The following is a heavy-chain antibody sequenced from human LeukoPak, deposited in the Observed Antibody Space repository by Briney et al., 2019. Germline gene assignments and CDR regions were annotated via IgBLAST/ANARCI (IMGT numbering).Heavy chain of an antibody. J-gene: IGHJ4*02. D-gene: IGHD3-10*01. CDR3: ARVPLEYGTATRFDY. V-gene: IGHV4-59*01. Sequence: SETLSLTCTVSGGSISSDCWSWIRQPPGKGLEWIVYICYTGSISYNPSLKSRVTISADTSKNQFSLKLSSVTAADTAVYYCARVPLEYGTATRFDYWGQGTLVTVSS. CDR1: GGSISSDC. CDR2: ICYTGSI.